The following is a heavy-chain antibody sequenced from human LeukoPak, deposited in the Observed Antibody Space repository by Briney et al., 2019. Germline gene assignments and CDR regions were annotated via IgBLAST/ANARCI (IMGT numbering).Heavy chain of an antibody. D-gene: IGHD6-19*01. V-gene: IGHV3-21*01. J-gene: IGHJ4*02. CDR1: GFTFSSYE. CDR3: ARAIAVAGSPSPEDY. Sequence: GGSLRLSCAASGFTFSSYEMNWVRQAPGKGLEWVSSISSSSSYIYYADSVKGRFTISRDNAKNSLYLQMNSLRAEDTAVYYCARAIAVAGSPSPEDYWGQGTLVTVSS. CDR2: ISSSSSYI.